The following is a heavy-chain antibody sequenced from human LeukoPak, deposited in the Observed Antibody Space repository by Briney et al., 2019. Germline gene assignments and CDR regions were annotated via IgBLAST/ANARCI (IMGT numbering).Heavy chain of an antibody. Sequence: GASVRVSCKASGYTFNTYDINWVRQATGQGLEWMGWMKPDSGATGYAPRFQDRVTITRDTSASTAYMELSSLRSEDTAVYYCARGCGSDCPNAEFFHHWGQGTLVIVSS. CDR3: ARGCGSDCPNAEFFHH. D-gene: IGHD2-21*02. V-gene: IGHV1-8*03. CDR2: MKPDSGAT. J-gene: IGHJ1*01. CDR1: GYTFNTYD.